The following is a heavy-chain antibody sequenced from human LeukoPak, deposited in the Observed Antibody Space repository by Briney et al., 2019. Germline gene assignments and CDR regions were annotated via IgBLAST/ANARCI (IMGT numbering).Heavy chain of an antibody. Sequence: GASVKVSCKASGYTFTSYGISWVRQAPGQGLEWMGWMNPKTGNTGSAQKFQGRVTITGNTSISTAYMELSSLRSEDTAVYYCVRIYYSNAFDIWGQGTMVTVSS. CDR3: VRIYYSNAFDI. CDR2: MNPKTGNT. CDR1: GYTFTSYG. D-gene: IGHD4-11*01. J-gene: IGHJ3*02. V-gene: IGHV1-8*03.